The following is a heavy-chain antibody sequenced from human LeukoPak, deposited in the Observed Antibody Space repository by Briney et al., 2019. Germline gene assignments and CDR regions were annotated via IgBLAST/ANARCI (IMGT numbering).Heavy chain of an antibody. CDR1: GGSISSYY. CDR3: ARVDGYTRPGAFDI. V-gene: IGHV4-59*01. CDR2: IYYSGST. D-gene: IGHD5-24*01. Sequence: SETLSLTCTVSGGSISSYYWSWIRQPPGKGLEWIGDIYYSGSTNYNPSLKSRVTISVDTSKNQFSLKLSSVTAADTAVYYCARVDGYTRPGAFDIWGQGTMVTVSS. J-gene: IGHJ3*02.